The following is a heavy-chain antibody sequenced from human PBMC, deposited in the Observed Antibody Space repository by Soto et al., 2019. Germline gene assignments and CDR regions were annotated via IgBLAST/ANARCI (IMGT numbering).Heavy chain of an antibody. CDR2: ISAYNGNT. D-gene: IGHD6-6*01. CDR3: ARGWSIAARFDY. Sequence: ASVKVSCKASGYTFTSYGISWVRQAPGQGLEWMGWISAYNGNTNYAQKFQGRVTITADKSTSTAYMELSSLRSEDTAVYYCARGWSIAARFDYWGQGALVTVSS. J-gene: IGHJ4*02. CDR1: GYTFTSYG. V-gene: IGHV1-18*01.